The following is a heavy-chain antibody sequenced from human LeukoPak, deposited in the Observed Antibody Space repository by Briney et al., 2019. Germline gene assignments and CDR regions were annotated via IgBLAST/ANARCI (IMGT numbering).Heavy chain of an antibody. V-gene: IGHV3-74*01. CDR2: INSDGSNA. CDR3: ARSLNGSFDY. CDR1: RFTFNYYW. J-gene: IGHJ4*02. Sequence: GGSLRLSCLASRFTFNYYWMHWVRPAPGKGLVWVSRINSDGSNASYADSVKGRFTIYRDNPKNTLYLQMNSLRAEGTSLYYCARSLNGSFDYWGQGTLVTVSS. D-gene: IGHD6-25*01.